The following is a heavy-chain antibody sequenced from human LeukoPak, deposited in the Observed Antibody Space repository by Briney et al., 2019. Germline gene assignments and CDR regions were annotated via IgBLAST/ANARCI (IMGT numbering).Heavy chain of an antibody. D-gene: IGHD2-15*01. CDR1: GFTFSPYW. Sequence: GGSLRLSCAASGFTFSPYWMNWFRQAPGKGLEWVALIKEDGSEELYDGSVEGRFTISRDSGKNSLYLQMNSLRAEDTAVYYCAGGAGWLSDYCGQGTLVTVSS. J-gene: IGHJ4*02. V-gene: IGHV3-7*03. CDR2: IKEDGSEE. CDR3: AGGAGWLSDY.